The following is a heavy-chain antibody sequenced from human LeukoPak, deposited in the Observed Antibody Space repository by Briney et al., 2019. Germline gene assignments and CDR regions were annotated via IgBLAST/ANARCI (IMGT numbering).Heavy chain of an antibody. J-gene: IGHJ4*02. CDR3: ARVGSGWSFDY. CDR2: INPNSGGT. V-gene: IGHV1-2*02. CDR1: GYTFTGYY. D-gene: IGHD6-19*01. Sequence: ASLKVSCKASGYTFTGYYMHWVRQAPGQALEWMGWINPNSGGTNYAQKFQGRVTMTKDTSISTAYMELSRLRSDDTAVYYWARVGSGWSFDYWGKGTLVTVSS.